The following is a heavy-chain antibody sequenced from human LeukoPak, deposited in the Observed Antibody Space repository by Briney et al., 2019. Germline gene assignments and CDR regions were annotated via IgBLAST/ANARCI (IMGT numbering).Heavy chain of an antibody. J-gene: IGHJ5*01. Sequence: GGSLRLSCAASGFTLRNYWMHWIRQVPGKGLVWFSRIDTDGSTTNYADSVEGRFTISRDNARNTVYLQMNSLSADDTGVYYCVRGGSGSSYGEFVSWGQGTLVTVSP. CDR3: VRGGSGSSYGEFVS. CDR1: GFTLRNYW. CDR2: IDTDGSTT. D-gene: IGHD5-18*01. V-gene: IGHV3-74*01.